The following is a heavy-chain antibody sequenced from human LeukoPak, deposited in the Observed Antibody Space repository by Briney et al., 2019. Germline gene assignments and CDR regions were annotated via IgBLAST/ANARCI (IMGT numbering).Heavy chain of an antibody. CDR3: ARGGDSSSRLYY. Sequence: ASVKVSCKASGYTFTSYGISWVRQAPGQGLEWMGWINPNSGGTNYAQKFQGRVTMTRDTSISTAYMELSRLRSDDTAVYYCARGGDSSSRLYYWGQGTLVTVSS. CDR1: GYTFTSYG. J-gene: IGHJ4*02. V-gene: IGHV1-2*02. CDR2: INPNSGGT. D-gene: IGHD6-13*01.